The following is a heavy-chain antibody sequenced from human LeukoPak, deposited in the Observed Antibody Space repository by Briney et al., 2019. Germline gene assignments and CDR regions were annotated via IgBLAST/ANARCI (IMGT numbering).Heavy chain of an antibody. CDR1: GFTFSNAW. V-gene: IGHV3-15*01. CDR3: TTDPAYCGGDCSRDY. D-gene: IGHD2-21*01. CDR2: IKSKTDGGTT. J-gene: IGHJ4*02. Sequence: PGGSLRLSCAASGFTFSNAWMSWVRQAPGKGLEWVGRIKSKTDGGTTDYAAPVKGRFTISRDDSKNTLYLQMNSLKTEDTAVYYCTTDPAYCGGDCSRDYWGQGTLVTVSS.